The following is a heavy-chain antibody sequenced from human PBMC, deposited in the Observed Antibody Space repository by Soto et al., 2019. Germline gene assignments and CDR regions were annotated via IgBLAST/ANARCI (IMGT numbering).Heavy chain of an antibody. V-gene: IGHV3-30-3*01. J-gene: IGHJ4*02. D-gene: IGHD6-13*01. Sequence: QVQLVESGGGVVQPGRSLRLSCAASGFNFSSYAMHWVRQAPCKGLEWVAVISYDGSKKYYADSVKGRFTISRDNSKNALYLQINSLRAEDTAVYYCAREGIAAAGTTPHYWGQGTLVTVSS. CDR1: GFNFSSYA. CDR3: AREGIAAAGTTPHY. CDR2: ISYDGSKK.